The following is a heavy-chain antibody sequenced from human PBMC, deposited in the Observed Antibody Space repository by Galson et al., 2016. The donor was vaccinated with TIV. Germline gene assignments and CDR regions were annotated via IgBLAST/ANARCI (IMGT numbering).Heavy chain of an antibody. CDR2: ICYDGSKK. D-gene: IGHD5-18*01. Sequence: SLRLSCAASGFTFSSYTMHWVRQAPGKGLEWVALICYDGSKKYYTDSVKGRFTISRDNSKNTLYLQMNSLNTEDTAVYYCATEGYTYGHHSFGIWGQGTTVTVSS. CDR3: ATEGYTYGHHSFGI. J-gene: IGHJ6*02. V-gene: IGHV3-33*08. CDR1: GFTFSSYT.